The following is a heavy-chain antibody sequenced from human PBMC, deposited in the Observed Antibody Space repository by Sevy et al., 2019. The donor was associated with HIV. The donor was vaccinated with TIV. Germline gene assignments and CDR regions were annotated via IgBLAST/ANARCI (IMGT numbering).Heavy chain of an antibody. Sequence: KQSQTLSLTCAISGDSVSSNTAAWNWIRQSPSRGLEWLGRTYYRSRWLYEYAVSVKSRITINADTSKNQFSLHLNSVSPEDTAIYYCARLDHNGDYGITSYLHTFDIWGQGTMVTVSS. CDR3: ARLDHNGDYGITSYLHTFDI. V-gene: IGHV6-1*01. J-gene: IGHJ3*02. CDR1: GDSVSSNTAA. D-gene: IGHD3-9*01. CDR2: TYYRSRWLY.